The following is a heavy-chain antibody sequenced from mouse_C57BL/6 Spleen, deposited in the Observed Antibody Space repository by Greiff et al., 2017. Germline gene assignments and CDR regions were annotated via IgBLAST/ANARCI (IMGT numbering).Heavy chain of an antibody. J-gene: IGHJ3*01. CDR1: GYTFTDYE. V-gene: IGHV1-15*01. Sequence: VQLQQSGAELVRPGASVTLSCKASGYTFTDYEMHWVKQTPVHGLEWIGAIDPETGGTAYNQKFKGKAILTADKSSSTAYMELRSLTSEDSAVYYCTPYYYGSGFAYWGQGTLVTVSA. D-gene: IGHD1-1*01. CDR2: IDPETGGT. CDR3: TPYYYGSGFAY.